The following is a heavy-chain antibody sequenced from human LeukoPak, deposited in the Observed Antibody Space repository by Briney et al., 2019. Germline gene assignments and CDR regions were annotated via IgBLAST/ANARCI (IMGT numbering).Heavy chain of an antibody. J-gene: IGHJ3*02. V-gene: IGHV4-38-2*02. CDR1: GYSISSGYY. Sequence: SETLSLTCTVSGYSISSGYYWGWIRQPPGKGLEWIGSIYHSGSTYYNPSLKSRVTISVDTSKNQFSLKLSSVTAADTAVYYCATQNGLVVAANNAFDIWGQGTMVTVSS. D-gene: IGHD2-15*01. CDR3: ATQNGLVVAANNAFDI. CDR2: IYHSGST.